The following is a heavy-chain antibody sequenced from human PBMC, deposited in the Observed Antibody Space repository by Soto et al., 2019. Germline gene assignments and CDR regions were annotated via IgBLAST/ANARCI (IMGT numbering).Heavy chain of an antibody. CDR1: GYTLTKYW. J-gene: IGHJ4*02. D-gene: IGHD2-21*02. V-gene: IGHV5-51*01. CDR2: IYPGDSDT. Sequence: PGESLKISCKGSGYTLTKYWIGWVRQMPGKGLEWMGIIYPGDSDTTYSPSLRGQVTISADKSINTAYLHWSSLQASDTATYYCARSEGDFDSFDFWGQGTVVNVSS. CDR3: ARSEGDFDSFDF.